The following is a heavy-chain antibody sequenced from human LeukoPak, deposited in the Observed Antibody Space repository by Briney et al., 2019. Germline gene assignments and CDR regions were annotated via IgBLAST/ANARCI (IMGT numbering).Heavy chain of an antibody. CDR2: IYYSGST. CDR3: ARGGSYLGFDY. CDR1: GGSTSSYY. V-gene: IGHV4-59*01. D-gene: IGHD1-26*01. Sequence: SETLSLTCTVSGGSTSSYYWSWIRQPPGKGLEWFGYIYYSGSTNYNPSLKSRVTISVDTSKNQFSLKLSSVTAADTAVYYCARGGSYLGFDYWGQGTMVTVSS. J-gene: IGHJ3*01.